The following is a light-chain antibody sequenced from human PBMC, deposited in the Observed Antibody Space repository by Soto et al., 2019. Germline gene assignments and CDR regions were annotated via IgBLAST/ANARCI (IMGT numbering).Light chain of an antibody. V-gene: IGKV3-20*01. CDR2: GAS. CDR1: QSISSSF. Sequence: EIVLTQSECILSLSPGERASLSCRASQSISSSFLAWYQQKPGQAPRLLIYGASSRATGIPDRFSGTGYETDFNLTISRLETEDFAVYYCQQYDNSPIAFGQGTKVDIK. J-gene: IGKJ1*01. CDR3: QQYDNSPIA.